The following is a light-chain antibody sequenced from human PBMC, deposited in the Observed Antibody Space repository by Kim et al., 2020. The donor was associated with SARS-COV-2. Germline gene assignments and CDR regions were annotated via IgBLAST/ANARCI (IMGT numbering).Light chain of an antibody. V-gene: IGLV2-14*03. J-gene: IGLJ2*01. CDR1: SSDVGGYNY. CDR3: SSYRSSFTVL. Sequence: QSALTQPASVSGSPGQSITISCTGTSSDVGGYNYVAWYQQHAGKVPKLMIYDVTHRPSGVSNRFSGSKSGNTASLTISGLQAEDEADYYCSSYRSSFTVLFGGGTKVTVL. CDR2: DVT.